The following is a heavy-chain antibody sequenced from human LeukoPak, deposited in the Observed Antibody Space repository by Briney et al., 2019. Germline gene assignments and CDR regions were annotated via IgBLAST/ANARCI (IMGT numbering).Heavy chain of an antibody. CDR1: GYSFTSYW. Sequence: GESLKISCKGSGYSFTSYWIGWVRQMPGKGLEWMGINYPGDSDTRYSPSFQGQVTISADKSISTAYLQWSSLKASDTAMYYCARISGYCSGGSCYWIDYWGQGTLVTVSS. J-gene: IGHJ4*02. CDR3: ARISGYCSGGSCYWIDY. CDR2: NYPGDSDT. D-gene: IGHD2-15*01. V-gene: IGHV5-51*01.